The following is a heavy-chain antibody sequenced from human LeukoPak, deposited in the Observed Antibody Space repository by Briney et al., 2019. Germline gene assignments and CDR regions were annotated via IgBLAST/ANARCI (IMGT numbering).Heavy chain of an antibody. CDR2: ISGSGGST. J-gene: IGHJ3*02. CDR3: AKGEDYDFWSGFHEGAFDI. Sequence: QPGGSLRLSCAASGFTFSSYAMSWVRQAPGKGLEWVSAISGSGGSTYYADSVKGRFTISRDNSKNTLYLQMNSLRAEDTAVYYCAKGEDYDFWSGFHEGAFDIWGQGTMVTVSS. D-gene: IGHD3-3*01. CDR1: GFTFSSYA. V-gene: IGHV3-23*01.